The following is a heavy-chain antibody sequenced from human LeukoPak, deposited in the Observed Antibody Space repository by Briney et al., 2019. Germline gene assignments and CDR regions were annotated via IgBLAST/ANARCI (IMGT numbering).Heavy chain of an antibody. CDR1: GGSFSGYY. CDR3: ARGNYETYDSSGYFDY. Sequence: NPSETLSPTCAVYGGSFSGYYRSWIRQPPGKGLEWIGEINHSGSTNYNPSLKSRVTISVDTSKNQFSLKLSSVTAADTAVYYCARGNYETYDSSGYFDYWGQGTLVTVSS. J-gene: IGHJ4*02. CDR2: INHSGST. V-gene: IGHV4-34*01. D-gene: IGHD3-22*01.